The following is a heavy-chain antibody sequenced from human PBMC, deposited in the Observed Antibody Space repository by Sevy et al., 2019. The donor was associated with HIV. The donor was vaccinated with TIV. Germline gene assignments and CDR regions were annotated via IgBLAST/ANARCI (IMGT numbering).Heavy chain of an antibody. J-gene: IGHJ3*02. V-gene: IGHV3-21*01. CDR2: ISSSSSYI. CDR1: GFTFSSYS. Sequence: GGSLRLSCAASGFTFSSYSMNWVRQAPGKGLEWVSSISSSSSYIYYAGSVKGRFTISRDNAKNSLYLQMNSLRAEDTAVYYCARVTVAARPVGAFDIWGQGTMVTVSS. CDR3: ARVTVAARPVGAFDI. D-gene: IGHD6-6*01.